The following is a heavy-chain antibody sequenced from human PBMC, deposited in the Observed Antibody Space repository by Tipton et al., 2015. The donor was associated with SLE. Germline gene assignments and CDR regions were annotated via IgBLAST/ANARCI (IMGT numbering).Heavy chain of an antibody. CDR3: ASLNELGKEDYYYGMDV. D-gene: IGHD7-27*01. CDR2: INHSGST. CDR1: GGSFSGYY. Sequence: LRLSCAVYGGSFSGYYWSWIRQPPGKGLEWIGEINHSGSTNYNPSLKSRVTISVDMSKNQFSLKLSSVTAADTAVYYCASLNELGKEDYYYGMDVWGQGTTVTVSS. V-gene: IGHV4-34*01. J-gene: IGHJ6*02.